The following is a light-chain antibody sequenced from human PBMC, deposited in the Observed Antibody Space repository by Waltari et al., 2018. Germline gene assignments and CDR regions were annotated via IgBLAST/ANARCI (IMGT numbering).Light chain of an antibody. CDR1: SSDVGGYNY. V-gene: IGLV2-14*03. Sequence: QSALTQPASVSGSPGQSITISCTGTSSDVGGYNYVSWYQQHPGKAPKLMIYDVSNRPPGLSNRFSGSKSGNTASLTISGLQAEDEADYYCSSYTSSSTHNVFGSGTKVTVL. CDR2: DVS. J-gene: IGLJ6*01. CDR3: SSYTSSSTHNV.